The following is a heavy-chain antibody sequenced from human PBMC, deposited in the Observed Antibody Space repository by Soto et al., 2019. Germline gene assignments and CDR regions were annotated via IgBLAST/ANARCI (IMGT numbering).Heavy chain of an antibody. J-gene: IGHJ3*01. CDR3: ARHSPVVTTDAFDV. CDR1: GFTFSSCS. D-gene: IGHD2-21*02. V-gene: IGHV3-48*02. CDR2: IDSSSTTI. Sequence: EVQLVESGGGLVQPGGSLRLSCAASGFTFSSCSMNWVRQAPGKGLEWISYIDSSSTTIYYADSVKGRFTISRDNAKNSLYLQMNSLRDEDTAVYYCARHSPVVTTDAFDVWGQGTMVTVSS.